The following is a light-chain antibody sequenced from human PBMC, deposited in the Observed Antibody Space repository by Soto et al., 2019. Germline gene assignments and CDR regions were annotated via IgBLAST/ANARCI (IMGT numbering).Light chain of an antibody. CDR3: QRYGSSHFT. CDR1: QSVSSSY. V-gene: IGKV3-20*01. CDR2: GAS. J-gene: IGKJ3*01. Sequence: EIVLTQSPGTLSLSPGERATLSCRASQSVSSSYLAWYQQKPGQAPRLLIYGASSRATGIPDRFSGSGSGTDFAVTISRLEPEDLAVYQCQRYGSSHFTCGPGTKVAIK.